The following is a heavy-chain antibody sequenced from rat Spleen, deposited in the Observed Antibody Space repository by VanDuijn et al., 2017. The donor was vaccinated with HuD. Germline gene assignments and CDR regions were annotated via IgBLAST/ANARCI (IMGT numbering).Heavy chain of an antibody. D-gene: IGHD1-1*01. V-gene: IGHV2-6*01. CDR1: GFSLTSYT. J-gene: IGHJ2*01. Sequence: QVQLKESGPGLVQPSQTLSLTCTVSGFSLTSYTVSWVRQPPGKGLEWFAAISSGGNTYYNSALKSRLSISRDTSKSQVFLKMNCLQTEDTATYGCARRGYYSAPFSYWGQGVLIKVSS. CDR2: ISSGGNT. CDR3: ARRGYYSAPFSY.